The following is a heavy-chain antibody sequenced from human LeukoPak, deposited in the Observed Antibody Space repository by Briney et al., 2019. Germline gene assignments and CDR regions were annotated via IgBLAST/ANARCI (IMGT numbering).Heavy chain of an antibody. D-gene: IGHD2-2*01. J-gene: IGHJ4*02. V-gene: IGHV4-59*01. CDR3: AGVVPAAHIDY. CDR1: GGSISSYY. CDR2: IYYSGST. Sequence: SETLSLTCTVSGGSISSYYWSWIRQPPGKGLEWIGYIYYSGSTNYNPSLKSRVTISVDTSKNQFSLKLSSVTAADTAVYYCAGVVPAAHIDYWGQGTLVTVSS.